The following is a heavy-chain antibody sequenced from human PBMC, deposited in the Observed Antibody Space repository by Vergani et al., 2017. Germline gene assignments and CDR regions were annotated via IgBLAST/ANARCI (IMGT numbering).Heavy chain of an antibody. CDR1: GFSLSNARMG. CDR3: AHSSSSSWYYYYYYMDV. Sequence: QVTLKESGPVLVKPTETLTLTCTVSGFSLSNARMGVSWIRQPPGKALEWLAHIFSNDEKSYSTSLKSRLTSSKDTSKSQVVLTMTNMDPVDTATYYCAHSSSSSWYYYYYYMDVWGKGTTVTVSS. J-gene: IGHJ6*03. V-gene: IGHV2-26*01. D-gene: IGHD6-13*01. CDR2: IFSNDEK.